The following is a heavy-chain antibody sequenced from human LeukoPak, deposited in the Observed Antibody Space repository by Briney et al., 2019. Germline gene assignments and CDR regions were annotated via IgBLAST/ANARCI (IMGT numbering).Heavy chain of an antibody. CDR2: ISGSGDST. J-gene: IGHJ4*02. D-gene: IGHD3-16*01. Sequence: GGSLRLSCAASGFTFSNNAMPWVRQAPGKGLEWVSTISGSGDSTYYSDSVKGRFTISRDNSENTLYLQLNSLRAEDTAVYYCAKGGWGTVLDYWGQGTLVTVSP. CDR3: AKGGWGTVLDY. V-gene: IGHV3-23*01. CDR1: GFTFSNNA.